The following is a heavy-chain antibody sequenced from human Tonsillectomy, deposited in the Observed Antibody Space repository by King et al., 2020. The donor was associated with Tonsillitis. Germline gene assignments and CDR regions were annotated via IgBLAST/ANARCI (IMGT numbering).Heavy chain of an antibody. J-gene: IGHJ4*02. CDR1: GFIFKSFG. V-gene: IGHV3-30*18. CDR3: AKEGAGPFDS. Sequence: VQLVESGGGVVQPGGSLRLSCEASGFIFKSFGMHWVRQAPGKGLEWVASLSYDGTNKYYAETVKGRFTISRDNSEHTLFLQMNSPRGEDTAIYYCAKEGAGPFDSWGQGTLVTVSA. D-gene: IGHD1-14*01. CDR2: LSYDGTNK.